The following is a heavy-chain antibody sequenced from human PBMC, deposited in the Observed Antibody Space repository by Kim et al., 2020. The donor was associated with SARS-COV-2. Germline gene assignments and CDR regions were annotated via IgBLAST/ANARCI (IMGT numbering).Heavy chain of an antibody. Sequence: GGSLRLSCAASGFTFTSHAMSWVRQAPGKGLEWVSYINGGGDSTYFADSVKGRFSISRDTSRNTLSLQMNSLRDEDTAVYYCGTDLGEWGGYGLDYWGQG. CDR2: INGGGDST. D-gene: IGHD3-3*01. CDR3: GTDLGEWGGYGLDY. J-gene: IGHJ4*02. CDR1: GFTFTSHA. V-gene: IGHV3-23*01.